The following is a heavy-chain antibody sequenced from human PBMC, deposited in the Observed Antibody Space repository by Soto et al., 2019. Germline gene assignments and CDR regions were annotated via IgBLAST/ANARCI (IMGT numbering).Heavy chain of an antibody. CDR1: GFNFSKFD. CDR3: AREGAVPAVTGHYYYGMDV. Sequence: PGGSLRLSCAASGFNFSKFDMHWVRQAPGKELEWVAVISFDGNRRYYPDSVKGRFTISRDNSQNALYLQMNSLRAEDTAVYFCAREGAVPAVTGHYYYGMDVWGQGTTVTVSS. D-gene: IGHD2-2*01. V-gene: IGHV3-30-3*01. CDR2: ISFDGNRR. J-gene: IGHJ6*02.